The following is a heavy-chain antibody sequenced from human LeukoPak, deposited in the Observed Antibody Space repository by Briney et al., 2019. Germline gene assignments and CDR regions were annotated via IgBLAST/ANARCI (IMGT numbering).Heavy chain of an antibody. D-gene: IGHD3-3*01. CDR1: GGSISSYY. V-gene: IGHV4-59*12. J-gene: IGHJ5*02. Sequence: SETLSLTCTVSGGSISSYYWSWIRQPPGKGLEWIGYIYYSGSTNYNPSLKSRVTMSVDTSKNQFSLKLSSVTAADTAVYYCARDSQKYYDFWSGYLGWFDPWGQGTLVTVSS. CDR3: ARDSQKYYDFWSGYLGWFDP. CDR2: IYYSGST.